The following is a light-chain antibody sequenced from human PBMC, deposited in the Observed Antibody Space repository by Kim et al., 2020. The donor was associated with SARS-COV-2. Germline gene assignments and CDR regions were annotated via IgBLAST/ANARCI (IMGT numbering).Light chain of an antibody. Sequence: SYELTQPPSVSVAPGKTARITCGGDRIGSKSVHWYQQKPGQAPVLVISYDNDRPSGIPERFSGSNSGNTATLTINRVEAGDEADYYCQVWDSSRDHRVVFGGGTQLTVL. CDR1: RIGSKS. J-gene: IGLJ2*01. CDR2: YDN. CDR3: QVWDSSRDHRVV. V-gene: IGLV3-21*04.